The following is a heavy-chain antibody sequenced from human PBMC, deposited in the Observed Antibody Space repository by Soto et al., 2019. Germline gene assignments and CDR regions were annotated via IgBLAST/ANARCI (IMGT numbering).Heavy chain of an antibody. V-gene: IGHV3-23*01. J-gene: IGHJ5*02. CDR3: AKDGSRYCSSTSCLNWFDP. CDR2: ITDSGGRT. CDR1: AFTFSTYA. Sequence: EVHLLESGGGLVQPGGSLRLSCAASAFTFSTYAMNWVRQAPGKGLEWVSAITDSGGRTYYADSVRGRFTISRDNSKNTLYLQMNSLRAEDTAVYYCAKDGSRYCSSTSCLNWFDPWGQGTLVTVSS. D-gene: IGHD2-2*01.